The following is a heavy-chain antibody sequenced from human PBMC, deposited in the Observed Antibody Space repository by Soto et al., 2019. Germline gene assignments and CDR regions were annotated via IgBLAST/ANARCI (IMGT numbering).Heavy chain of an antibody. Sequence: ASVKVSCKASGYTFTSYDINWVRQATGQGLEWMGWMNPNSGNTGYAQKFQGRVTMTRNTSISTAYMELSSLRSEDTAVYYCARGQSHYYYYYYMDLWGKGTTVTVSS. J-gene: IGHJ6*03. CDR1: GYTFTSYD. CDR2: MNPNSGNT. CDR3: ARGQSHYYYYYYMDL. V-gene: IGHV1-8*01.